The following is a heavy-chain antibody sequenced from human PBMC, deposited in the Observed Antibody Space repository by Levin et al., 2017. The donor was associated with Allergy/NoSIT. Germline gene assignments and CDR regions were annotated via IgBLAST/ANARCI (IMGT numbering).Heavy chain of an antibody. CDR3: AIAAATYYFDY. CDR2: ISSSGSTI. V-gene: IGHV3-11*01. CDR1: GFTFSDYY. Sequence: GGSLRLSCAASGFTFSDYYMSWIRQAPGKGLEWVSYISSSGSTIYYADSVKGRFTISRDNAKNSLYLQMNSLRAEDTAVYYCAIAAATYYFDYWGQGTLVTVSS. J-gene: IGHJ4*02. D-gene: IGHD6-13*01.